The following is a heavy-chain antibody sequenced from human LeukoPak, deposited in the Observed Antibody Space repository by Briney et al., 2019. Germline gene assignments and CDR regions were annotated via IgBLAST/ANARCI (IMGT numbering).Heavy chain of an antibody. CDR2: INSDGSST. Sequence: GGSLRLSCAASGFTFSSYWMHWVRQVPGKGLVWVSRINSDGSSTSYADSVKGRFTISRDNAKNTLYLQMNSLRAEDTAVYYCARGGPYSSDPLDLWAQGTVLTVSS. CDR3: ARGGPYSSDPLDL. V-gene: IGHV3-74*01. CDR1: GFTFSSYW. J-gene: IGHJ4*02. D-gene: IGHD6-19*01.